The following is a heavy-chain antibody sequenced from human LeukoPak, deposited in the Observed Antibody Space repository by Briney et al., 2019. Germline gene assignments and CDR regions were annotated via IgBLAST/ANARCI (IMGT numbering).Heavy chain of an antibody. D-gene: IGHD3-22*01. CDR1: GGTFISYA. V-gene: IGHV1-8*03. CDR2: MNPNSGNT. Sequence: ASVKVSCKASGGTFISYAINWVRQATGQGLEWMGWMNPNSGNTAYAQKFQGRVTITRNTSISTAYMELRSLRSEDTAVYYCATEDYYDSGSNDSWGQGTLVTVSS. J-gene: IGHJ5*01. CDR3: ATEDYYDSGSNDS.